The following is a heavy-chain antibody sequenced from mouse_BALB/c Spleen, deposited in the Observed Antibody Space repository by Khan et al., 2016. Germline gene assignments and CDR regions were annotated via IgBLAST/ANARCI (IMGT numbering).Heavy chain of an antibody. J-gene: IGHJ3*01. CDR2: IDPANGNT. D-gene: IGHD2-4*01. Sequence: VQLQQSGAELVKPGASVKLSCTASGFNIKDTYMHWVKQRPEQGLEWIGRIDPANGNTKYDPKFQGKATITADTSSNTAYLQLSSLTSEDTAVYYCARSPYDYDVGFAYWAKGLWSLSLQ. V-gene: IGHV14-3*02. CDR3: ARSPYDYDVGFAY. CDR1: GFNIKDTY.